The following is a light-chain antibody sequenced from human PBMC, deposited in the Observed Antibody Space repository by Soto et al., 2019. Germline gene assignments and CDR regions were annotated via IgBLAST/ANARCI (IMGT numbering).Light chain of an antibody. Sequence: ELVLTQSPATLSLSPGERATLSCRASQSVSSYLAWYQQKPGQAPRLLIYDASNRATGIPARFSSSGSGTDFTLTISSLEPEDFAVYYGQQRSNWPLITFGQGTRLEIK. CDR2: DAS. V-gene: IGKV3-11*01. CDR1: QSVSSY. J-gene: IGKJ5*01. CDR3: QQRSNWPLIT.